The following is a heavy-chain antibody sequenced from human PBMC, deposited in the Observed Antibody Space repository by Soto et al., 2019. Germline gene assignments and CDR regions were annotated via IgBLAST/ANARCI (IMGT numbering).Heavy chain of an antibody. D-gene: IGHD5-12*01. CDR3: ARDSGYDSLDESLYYYGMDV. V-gene: IGHV1-69*13. Sequence: AASVKVSCKASGGTFSSYAISWVRQAPGQGLEWMGGIIPIFGTANYAQKFQGRVTITADESTSTAYMELSSLRSEDTAVYYCARDSGYDSLDESLYYYGMDVWGQGTTVTVSS. CDR1: GGTFSSYA. CDR2: IIPIFGTA. J-gene: IGHJ6*02.